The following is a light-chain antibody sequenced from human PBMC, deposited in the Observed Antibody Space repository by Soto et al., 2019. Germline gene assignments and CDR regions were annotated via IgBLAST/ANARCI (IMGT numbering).Light chain of an antibody. J-gene: IGKJ5*01. V-gene: IGKV3-15*01. CDR3: QQSYSTPIT. Sequence: EVVLTQSPGTLSLSPGGRATLSCRASQSVSRRLAWYQRKPGQSPRLLIYSASSLQSGVPSRFSGSGSGADFILTISSLQSEDFATYYCQQSYSTPITFGQGTRLE. CDR1: QSVSRR. CDR2: SAS.